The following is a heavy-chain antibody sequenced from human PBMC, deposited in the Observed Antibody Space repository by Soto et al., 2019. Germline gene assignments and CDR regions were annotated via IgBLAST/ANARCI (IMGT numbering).Heavy chain of an antibody. Sequence: VASVKVSCKASGGTFSSYTISWVRQAPGQGLEWMGRIIPILGIANYAQKFQGRVTITADKSTSTAYMELSSLRSEDTAVYYCARVWGSGYYHYYMDVRGKGTTVTVSS. V-gene: IGHV1-69*02. CDR1: GGTFSSYT. CDR3: ARVWGSGYYHYYMDV. D-gene: IGHD2-21*01. J-gene: IGHJ6*03. CDR2: IIPILGIA.